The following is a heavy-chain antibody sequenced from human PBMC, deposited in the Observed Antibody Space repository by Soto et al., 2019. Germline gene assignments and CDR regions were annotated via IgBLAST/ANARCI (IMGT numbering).Heavy chain of an antibody. CDR3: TRRAPSRAFDF. Sequence: GGSLRLSCVASGFTFSDHNIDWVRQAPGKGLEWVGRTRGKANSYTTDYAASVKGRFTISRDDSKNSAFLQMNSLKTEDTALYYCTRRAPSRAFDFWGQGTPVTV. CDR2: TRGKANSYTT. V-gene: IGHV3-72*01. J-gene: IGHJ4*02. CDR1: GFTFSDHN.